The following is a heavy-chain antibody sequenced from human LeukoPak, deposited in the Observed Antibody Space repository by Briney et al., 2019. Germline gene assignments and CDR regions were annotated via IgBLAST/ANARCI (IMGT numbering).Heavy chain of an antibody. CDR1: GYTFTGYY. D-gene: IGHD6-13*01. CDR2: INPNSGGT. V-gene: IGHV1-2*02. Sequence: GASVKVSCKASGYTFTGYYMHWVRQAPGQGLEWMGWINPNSGGTNYAQKFQGRVTMTRDTSISTAYMELSRLSSDDTAVYYCARGGYSSTYPGDYWGQGTLVTVSS. J-gene: IGHJ4*02. CDR3: ARGGYSSTYPGDY.